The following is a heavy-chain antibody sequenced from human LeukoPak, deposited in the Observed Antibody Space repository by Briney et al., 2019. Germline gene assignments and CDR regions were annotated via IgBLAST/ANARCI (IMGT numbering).Heavy chain of an antibody. CDR2: IYHSGST. Sequence: SETLSLTGTVSGYSISSGYYWGWIRQPPGKGLEWIGIIYHSGSTYYNPSLKSRVTISVDTSKNQFSLKLSSVTAADTALYHCARRVDGYNDYWGQGTLVTVSS. D-gene: IGHD5-24*01. CDR3: ARRVDGYNDY. CDR1: GYSISSGYY. V-gene: IGHV4-38-2*02. J-gene: IGHJ4*02.